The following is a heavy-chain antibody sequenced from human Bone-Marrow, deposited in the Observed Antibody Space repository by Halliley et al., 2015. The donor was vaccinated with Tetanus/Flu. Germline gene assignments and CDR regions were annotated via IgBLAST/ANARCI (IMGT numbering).Heavy chain of an antibody. V-gene: IGHV4-31*03. J-gene: IGHJ1*01. CDR2: IYYSGST. D-gene: IGHD3-10*01. Sequence: TLSLTCNVSGASLNGGGYYWSWVRQHPGGGLEWVGIIYYSGSTPFNPSLESRAAISIDTSKNQFSLQLTSVTVADTAVYYCAARNYFQDPIHWGQGTLLIVPS. CDR3: AARNYFQDPIH. CDR1: GASLNGGGYY.